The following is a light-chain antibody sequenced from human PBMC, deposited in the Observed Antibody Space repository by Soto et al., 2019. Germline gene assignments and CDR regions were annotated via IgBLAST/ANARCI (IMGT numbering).Light chain of an antibody. J-gene: IGKJ4*01. CDR3: HQRAHWPLS. CDR2: DAS. Sequence: EIVLTQSPATLSLSPGDRATLSCRASQGFSRFLAWYQQKPGQVPRLLIYDASSRAVGVPSRFSGSGSGTDFTLTISGLEPEDFAMYYCHQRAHWPLSFGGGTKIEIK. V-gene: IGKV3-11*01. CDR1: QGFSRF.